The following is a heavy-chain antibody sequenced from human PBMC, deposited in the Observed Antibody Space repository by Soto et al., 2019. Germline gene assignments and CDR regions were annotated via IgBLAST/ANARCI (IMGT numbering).Heavy chain of an antibody. CDR2: ISSNSDTI. CDR1: GFTADDYA. V-gene: IGHV3-9*02. J-gene: IGHJ4*02. CDR3: AKDMKWGGMTTIHYFDS. Sequence: DVQLVESGGGLVQPGRSLRLSCVASGFTADDYAMHWVRQAPGKGLEWASGISSNSDTIDYADSVKGRFTISRDNAKNSLFLQMTSLRPEDTALYYCAKDMKWGGMTTIHYFDSWGQGTLVTVSS. D-gene: IGHD4-17*01.